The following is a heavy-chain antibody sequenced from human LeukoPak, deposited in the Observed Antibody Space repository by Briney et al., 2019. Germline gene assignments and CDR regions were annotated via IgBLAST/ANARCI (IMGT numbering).Heavy chain of an antibody. CDR3: ASGMTSAYDFWSGKNYWYFDL. J-gene: IGHJ2*01. Sequence: SGESLRLSCAAAGFTFTDYHMNWIRQAPGKGLEWISYISPSGDTLFYADSVKGRFTISRDNAKNSLYLQMRSLGAEDTAIFYCASGMTSAYDFWSGKNYWYFDLWGRGTLVSVSS. D-gene: IGHD3-3*01. CDR2: ISPSGDTL. V-gene: IGHV3-11*01. CDR1: GFTFTDYH.